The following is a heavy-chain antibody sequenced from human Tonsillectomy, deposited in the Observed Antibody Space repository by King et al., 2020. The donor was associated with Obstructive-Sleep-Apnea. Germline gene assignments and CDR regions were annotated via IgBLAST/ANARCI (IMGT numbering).Heavy chain of an antibody. CDR2: ISGGGSAI. Sequence: QLVQSGGNLVKPGGSLRLSCAGSGFTFSDFYMSWIRQAPGKGLEWVSYISGGGSAIFYAESVKGRFTISRDNAKNSLYLQMNSLRAEDTAVYYCAAVAGSSGLDYWGQGTLVTVSS. CDR1: GFTFSDFY. J-gene: IGHJ4*02. V-gene: IGHV3-11*01. D-gene: IGHD6-19*01. CDR3: AAVAGSSGLDY.